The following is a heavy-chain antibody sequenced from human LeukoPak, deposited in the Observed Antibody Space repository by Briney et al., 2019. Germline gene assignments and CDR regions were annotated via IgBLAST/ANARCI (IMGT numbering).Heavy chain of an antibody. CDR3: ARTGNYYGSGSYYREAFDI. J-gene: IGHJ3*02. CDR2: INWNGGST. CDR1: GFTFDDYG. V-gene: IGHV3-20*04. D-gene: IGHD3-10*01. Sequence: GSLRLSCAGSGFTFDDYGMSWVRQAPGKGLEWVSGINWNGGSTGYADSVKGRFTISRDNAKNSLYLQMHSLRAEDTAFYYCARTGNYYGSGSYYREAFDIWGQGTMVTVSS.